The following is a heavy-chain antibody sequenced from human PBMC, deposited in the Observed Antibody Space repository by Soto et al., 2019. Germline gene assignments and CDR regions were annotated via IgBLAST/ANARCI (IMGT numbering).Heavy chain of an antibody. CDR1: GLTVSGKKY. CDR2: LYDVDGT. J-gene: IGHJ3*01. Sequence: DVQLVESGGGLIQPGESLRLSCAAFGLTVSGKKYVAWVRQAPGKGLEWISALYDVDGTYYADSVKGRFTTSSDSSKTTVYLPMNGLRPDDTAVYYCASWHEREHAYDVWGRGTKVNVSS. CDR3: ASWHEREHAYDV. V-gene: IGHV3-53*01. D-gene: IGHD1-1*01.